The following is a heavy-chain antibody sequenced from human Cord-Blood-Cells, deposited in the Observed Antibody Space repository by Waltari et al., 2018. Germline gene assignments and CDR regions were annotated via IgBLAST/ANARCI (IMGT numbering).Heavy chain of an antibody. J-gene: IGHJ3*02. CDR2: IYPGDSDT. D-gene: IGHD7-27*01. V-gene: IGHV5-51*01. Sequence: EVQLVQPGAEVKKPGEPLTISCQGHGYTFTSSWTGWVRQMPGKGLEWMGIIYPGDSDTRYSPSFQGQVTISADKSISTAYLQWSSLKASDTAMYYCAWGEAFDIWGQGTMVTVSS. CDR1: GYTFTSSW. CDR3: AWGEAFDI.